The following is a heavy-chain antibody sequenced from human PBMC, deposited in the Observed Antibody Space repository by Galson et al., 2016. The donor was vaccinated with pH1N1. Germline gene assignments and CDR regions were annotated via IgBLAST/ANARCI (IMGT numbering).Heavy chain of an antibody. V-gene: IGHV6-1*01. Sequence: CAISGDSVSSNSAAWNWIRQSPSRGLEWLGRTYYGSKWYNDYAVSVKSRITINPDTSKNQFSLQLNSVTPEDTAVDYCARDGIAAAGIRRDQYYFDYWGQGTLVTVSS. CDR3: ARDGIAAAGIRRDQYYFDY. CDR2: TYYGSKWYN. D-gene: IGHD6-13*01. CDR1: GDSVSSNSAA. J-gene: IGHJ4*02.